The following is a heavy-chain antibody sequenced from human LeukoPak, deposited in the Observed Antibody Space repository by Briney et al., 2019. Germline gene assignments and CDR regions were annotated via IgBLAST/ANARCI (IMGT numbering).Heavy chain of an antibody. Sequence: GGSLRLSCAASGFTFSSYSMNWVRQAPGKGLEWVSSISSSSSYIYYADSVKGRFTISRDNAKNSLYLQMNSLRAEDTAVYYCARENYGGNPNYYYYMDVWGKGTTVTVSS. CDR3: ARENYGGNPNYYYYMDV. CDR2: ISSSSSYI. J-gene: IGHJ6*03. V-gene: IGHV3-21*01. CDR1: GFTFSSYS. D-gene: IGHD4-23*01.